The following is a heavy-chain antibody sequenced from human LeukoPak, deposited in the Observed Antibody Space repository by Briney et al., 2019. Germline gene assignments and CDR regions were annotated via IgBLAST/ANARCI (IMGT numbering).Heavy chain of an antibody. Sequence: SETLSLTCAVSGGSISSGGYSWSWIRQPPGKGLEWIGEINHSGSTNYNPSLKSRVTISVDTSKNQFSLKLSSVTAADTAVYYCARDNTQYDFWSGYHSAYYFDYWGQGTLVTVSS. CDR2: INHSGST. V-gene: IGHV4-30-2*01. CDR3: ARDNTQYDFWSGYHSAYYFDY. CDR1: GGSISSGGYS. J-gene: IGHJ4*02. D-gene: IGHD3-3*01.